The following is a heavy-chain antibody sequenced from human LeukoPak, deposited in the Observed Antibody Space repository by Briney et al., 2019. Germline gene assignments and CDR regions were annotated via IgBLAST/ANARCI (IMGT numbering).Heavy chain of an antibody. D-gene: IGHD2-2*02. J-gene: IGHJ4*02. Sequence: PSQTLSLTCTVSGGSISSGSYYWSWIRQPAGKGLEWIGRIYTSGSTNYNPSLKSRVSISVDTSKNQFSLKLSSVTAADTAVYYCASSLRSDCSSTSCYTAGRLTGLTWGQGTLVTVSS. CDR3: ASSLRSDCSSTSCYTAGRLTGLT. CDR1: GGSISSGSYY. CDR2: IYTSGST. V-gene: IGHV4-61*02.